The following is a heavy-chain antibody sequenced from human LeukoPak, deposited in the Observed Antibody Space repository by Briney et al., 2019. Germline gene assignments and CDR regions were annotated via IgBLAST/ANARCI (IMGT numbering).Heavy chain of an antibody. CDR1: GFAFSTYS. CDR3: ARVSPDSSGYYYYDYYYMDV. J-gene: IGHJ6*03. Sequence: GGSLRLSCAASGFAFSTYSMNWVRQAPGKGLEWVSYISSRSGIIYYADSVEGRFTISRDNAKNSLYLQVNSLRAEDTAVYYCARVSPDSSGYYYYDYYYMDVWGKGTTVTVSS. D-gene: IGHD3-22*01. V-gene: IGHV3-48*04. CDR2: ISSRSGII.